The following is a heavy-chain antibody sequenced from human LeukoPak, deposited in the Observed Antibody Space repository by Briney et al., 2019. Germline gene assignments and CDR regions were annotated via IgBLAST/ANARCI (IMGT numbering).Heavy chain of an antibody. J-gene: IGHJ4*02. CDR1: GFTVSGDY. V-gene: IGHV3-53*01. CDR3: ARGLWFGELSYFDY. Sequence: GGSLRLSCAASGFTVSGDYMSWVRQAPGKGLEWVSVIYSGGSTYYADSVKGRFTISRDNSKNTLYLQMNSLRAEDTAVYYCARGLWFGELSYFDYWGQGTLVTVSS. D-gene: IGHD3-10*01. CDR2: IYSGGST.